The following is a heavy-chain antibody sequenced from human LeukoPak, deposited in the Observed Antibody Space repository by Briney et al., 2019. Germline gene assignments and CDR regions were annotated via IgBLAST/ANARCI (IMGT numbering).Heavy chain of an antibody. CDR1: GGSISSGGYY. CDR2: IYYSGGT. J-gene: IGHJ5*02. D-gene: IGHD4-11*01. CDR3: ARGHDYPNWFDP. Sequence: SETLSLTCTVSGGSISSGGYYWSWIRQHPGKGLEWIGYIYYSGGTYYHPSLKSRVTISVDMSKNQFSLKLSSVTAADTAVYYCARGHDYPNWFDPWGQGTLVTVSS. V-gene: IGHV4-31*03.